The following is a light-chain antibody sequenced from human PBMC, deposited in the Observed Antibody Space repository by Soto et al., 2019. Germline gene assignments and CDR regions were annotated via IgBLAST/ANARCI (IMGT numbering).Light chain of an antibody. Sequence: QSVLTQPPSVSEAPRQRVTISCTGSSSNIGNNAVIWYQQLPGKAPKLLIFYDDLLPSGVSDRFSGSKSGSSASLAISGPQSEDEADYYCAAWDDRLNGYVFGTGTKLTVL. V-gene: IGLV1-36*01. J-gene: IGLJ1*01. CDR1: SSNIGNNA. CDR2: YDD. CDR3: AAWDDRLNGYV.